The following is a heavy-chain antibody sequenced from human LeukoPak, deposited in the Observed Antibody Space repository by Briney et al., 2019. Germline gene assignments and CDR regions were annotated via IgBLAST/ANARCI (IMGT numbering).Heavy chain of an antibody. CDR2: INHSGST. CDR1: GGSFSGYY. D-gene: IGHD4-23*01. CDR3: ARDPSPHGGFDY. Sequence: PSETLSLTCAVYGGSFSGYYWSWIRQPPGKGLEWIGEINHSGSTNYNPSLKSRVTISVDTSKNQFSLKLSSVTAADTAVYYCARDPSPHGGFDYWGQGTLVTVSS. J-gene: IGHJ4*02. V-gene: IGHV4-34*01.